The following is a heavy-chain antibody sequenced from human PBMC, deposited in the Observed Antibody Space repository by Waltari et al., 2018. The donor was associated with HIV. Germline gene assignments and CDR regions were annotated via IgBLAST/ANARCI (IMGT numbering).Heavy chain of an antibody. CDR2: IYTSGST. Sequence: QVQLQESGPGLVKASETLSLTCTVSGGSTSSYYWTWIRQPAGKGRAWIGRIYTSGSTNYNSSLKSRVTMSIDTSKNQFFLKLSSVTAADTAVYYCAREYCSSTSCSPNGRLGAFDIWGQGTMVTVSS. V-gene: IGHV4-4*07. D-gene: IGHD2-2*01. J-gene: IGHJ3*02. CDR3: AREYCSSTSCSPNGRLGAFDI. CDR1: GGSTSSYY.